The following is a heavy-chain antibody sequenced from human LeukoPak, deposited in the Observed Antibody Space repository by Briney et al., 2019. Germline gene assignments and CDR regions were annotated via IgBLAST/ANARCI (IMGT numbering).Heavy chain of an antibody. CDR1: GFTFISYA. V-gene: IGHV3-23*01. CDR3: ARTYGFTDY. D-gene: IGHD3-10*01. CDR2: ISGSGGNT. Sequence: PGGSLRLSCAGSGFTFISYAMSWVRQAPGKGLEWVSAISGSGGNTDYADSVKGRFTISRDNSKNTLYLQMNSLRAEDTAVYYCARTYGFTDYWGQGTLVTVSS. J-gene: IGHJ4*02.